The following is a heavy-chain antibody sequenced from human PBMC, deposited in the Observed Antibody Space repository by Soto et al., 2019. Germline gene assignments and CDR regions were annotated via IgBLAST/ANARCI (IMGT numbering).Heavy chain of an antibody. CDR2: IYYSGST. D-gene: IGHD3-3*01. J-gene: IGHJ5*02. CDR3: ARLGLRFLEWLLFGWFDP. V-gene: IGHV4-39*01. CDR1: GGSISSSSYY. Sequence: PSETLSLTCTVSGGSISSSSYYWGWIRQPPGKGLEWIGSIYYSGSTYYNPSLKSRVTISVDTSKNQFSLKLSSVTAADTAVYYCARLGLRFLEWLLFGWFDPWGQGTLVT.